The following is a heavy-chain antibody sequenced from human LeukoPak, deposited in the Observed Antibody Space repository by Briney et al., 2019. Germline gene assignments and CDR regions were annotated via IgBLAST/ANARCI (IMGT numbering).Heavy chain of an antibody. Sequence: ASVKVSCRVSGYTLTELSMHWVRQAPGKGLEWMGGFDPEDGETIYAQKFQGRVTMTEDTSTDTAYMELSSLRSEDTAVYYYATHPMGYFETWGQGTLVTVSS. V-gene: IGHV1-24*01. CDR1: GYTLTELS. CDR2: FDPEDGET. CDR3: ATHPMGYFET. J-gene: IGHJ5*02. D-gene: IGHD3-9*01.